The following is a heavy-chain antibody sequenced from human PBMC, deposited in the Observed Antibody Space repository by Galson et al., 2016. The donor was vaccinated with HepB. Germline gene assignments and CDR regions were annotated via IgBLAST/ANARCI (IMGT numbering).Heavy chain of an antibody. CDR1: GGSFSHYY. J-gene: IGHJ3*02. Sequence: SETLSLTCAVYGGSFSHYYWSWIRQPPGKGLEWIGEINHSGSTHYNPSLKSRVTISVDTSKNQFSLKLSSVTAADTAVYYCAKVKHFDYVWGSSYDAFDIRSQGTMVTVSS. D-gene: IGHD3-16*01. CDR3: AKVKHFDYVWGSSYDAFDI. CDR2: INHSGST. V-gene: IGHV4-34*01.